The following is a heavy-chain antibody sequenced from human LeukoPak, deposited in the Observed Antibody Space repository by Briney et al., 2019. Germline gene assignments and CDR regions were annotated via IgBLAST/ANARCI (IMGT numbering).Heavy chain of an antibody. CDR2: IYYSGST. D-gene: IGHD1-26*01. J-gene: IGHJ5*02. V-gene: IGHV4-59*08. Sequence: SETLSLTCTVSGGSISSYYWSWIRQPPGKGLEWIGYIYYSGSTNYNPSLKSRVTISVDTSKNQFSLKLSSVTAADTAVYYCARLRGSYYGYQLFWFDPWGQGTLVTVSS. CDR1: GGSISSYY. CDR3: ARLRGSYYGYQLFWFDP.